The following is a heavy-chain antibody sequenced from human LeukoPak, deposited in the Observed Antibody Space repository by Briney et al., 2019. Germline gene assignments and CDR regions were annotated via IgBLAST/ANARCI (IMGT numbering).Heavy chain of an antibody. V-gene: IGHV3-21*01. CDR3: ARDVYYDILTGYYGGDGFDY. J-gene: IGHJ4*02. Sequence: GGSLRLSCAASGFTFSSYSMNWVRQAPGKGLEWVSSISSSSSYIHYADSVKGRFTISRDNAKNSLYLQMNSLRTEDTAVYYCARDVYYDILTGYYGGDGFDYWGQGTLVTVSS. CDR1: GFTFSSYS. D-gene: IGHD3-9*01. CDR2: ISSSSSYI.